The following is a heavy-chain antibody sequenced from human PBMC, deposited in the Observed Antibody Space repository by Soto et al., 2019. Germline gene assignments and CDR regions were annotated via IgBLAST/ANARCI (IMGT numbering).Heavy chain of an antibody. CDR1: GYTITTYN. V-gene: IGHV1-8*01. CDR2: MNPNTGET. CDR3: ARQGSQYGSGNYLH. Sequence: QVQLVQSGAEVKKPGASVKVSCKASGYTITTYNINWVRQAPGQGLEWMGWMNPNTGETGSTEKFEGRVSMXXXIXXATAYMELSSLTSDDTGVYYCARQGSQYGSGNYLHWGQGTLVTVSS. J-gene: IGHJ4*02. D-gene: IGHD3-10*01.